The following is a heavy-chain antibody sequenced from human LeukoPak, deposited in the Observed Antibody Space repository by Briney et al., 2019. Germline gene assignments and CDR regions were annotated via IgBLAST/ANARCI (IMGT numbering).Heavy chain of an antibody. D-gene: IGHD1-26*01. V-gene: IGHV1-18*01. J-gene: IGHJ3*02. Sequence: GASVKVSCKASGYTFTSYGINWVRQAPGQGLEWMGWISAYNGHTNYAQKLQGRVTVSTDTSTSTAYMELRSLRSDDTAASYCATGGRWELPRPYAFEIWGQGTMVTVSS. CDR2: ISAYNGHT. CDR3: ATGGRWELPRPYAFEI. CDR1: GYTFTSYG.